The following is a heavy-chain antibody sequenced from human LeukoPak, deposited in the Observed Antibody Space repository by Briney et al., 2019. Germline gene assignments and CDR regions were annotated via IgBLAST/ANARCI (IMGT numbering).Heavy chain of an antibody. V-gene: IGHV4-31*03. J-gene: IGHJ4*02. CDR3: ARVVIGWLVRVPNFDY. Sequence: PSQTLSLTCTVSGGSISSGGYYWSWIRQHPGKGLEWIGYIYYSGSTYYNPSLKSRVTISVDTSKNQFSLKLSSVTAADTAVYYCARVVIGWLVRVPNFDYWGQGTLVTVSS. CDR2: IYYSGST. CDR1: GGSISSGGYY. D-gene: IGHD6-19*01.